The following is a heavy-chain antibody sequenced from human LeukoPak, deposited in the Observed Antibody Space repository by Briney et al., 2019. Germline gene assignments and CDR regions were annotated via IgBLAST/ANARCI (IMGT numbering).Heavy chain of an antibody. Sequence: PSETLSLTCTVSGGSISSYYWSWIRQPPGKGLEWIGYIYYSGSTNYNPSLKSRVTISVDTSKNQFSLKLSSVTAADTAVYYCARSSIAVAAIPFDYWGQGTLVTVSS. J-gene: IGHJ4*02. CDR1: GGSISSYY. CDR3: ARSSIAVAAIPFDY. V-gene: IGHV4-59*01. CDR2: IYYSGST. D-gene: IGHD6-19*01.